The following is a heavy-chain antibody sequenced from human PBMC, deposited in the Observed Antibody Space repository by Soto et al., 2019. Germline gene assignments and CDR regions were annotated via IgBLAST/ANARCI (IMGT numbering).Heavy chain of an antibody. D-gene: IGHD6-13*01. CDR3: ARHGEHRSSWYFDF. Sequence: QVQLQESGPGLVKPSETLSLTCTVSGGSISSYYWSWIRQPPGKGLEWIGYIYYSGSTNYNPSLKSRVTISVDTSKNQSSRKLSSVTAAATAVYYCARHGEHRSSWYFDFWGQGTLVTVSS. V-gene: IGHV4-59*08. CDR2: IYYSGST. J-gene: IGHJ4*02. CDR1: GGSISSYY.